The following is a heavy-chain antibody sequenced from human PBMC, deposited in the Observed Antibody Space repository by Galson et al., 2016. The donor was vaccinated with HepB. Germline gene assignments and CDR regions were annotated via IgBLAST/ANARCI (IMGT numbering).Heavy chain of an antibody. J-gene: IGHJ4*02. CDR3: VKTGTYYYDNSGYLSFDY. D-gene: IGHD3-22*01. CDR1: GFIFSSHV. V-gene: IGHV3-64D*06. Sequence: SLRLSCAASGFIFSSHVMHWVRQAPGKGLEYVSAISSDGDSTYYADSVKGRFIISRDNSKNTLYLQMSSLRAEDTAVYYCVKTGTYYYDNSGYLSFDYWGQGTLVTVSS. CDR2: ISSDGDST.